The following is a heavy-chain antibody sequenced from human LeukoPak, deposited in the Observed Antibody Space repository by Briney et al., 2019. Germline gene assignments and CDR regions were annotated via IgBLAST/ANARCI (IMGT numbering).Heavy chain of an antibody. J-gene: IGHJ4*02. CDR3: ARQYYYDSSAYYFPDY. CDR2: IYPGDSDT. V-gene: IGHV5-51*01. Sequence: GESLKISCKGSGYSFTNNWIGWVRQMPGKGLEWMGIIYPGDSDTRYSPSFQGQVTISADKSISTAYLQWSSLKASDTDMYYCARQYYYDSSAYYFPDYWGQGTLVTVSS. D-gene: IGHD3-22*01. CDR1: GYSFTNNW.